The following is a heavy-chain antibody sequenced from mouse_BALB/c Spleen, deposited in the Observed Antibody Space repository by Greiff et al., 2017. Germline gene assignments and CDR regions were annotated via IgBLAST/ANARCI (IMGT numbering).Heavy chain of an antibody. Sequence: EVQLVESGGGLVQPKGSLKLSCAASGFTFNTYAMNWVRQAPGKGLEWVARIRSKSNNYATYYADSVKDRFTISRDDSQSMLYLQMNNLKTEDTAMYYCVRDLDNWDVCFDYWGQGTTLTVSS. CDR1: GFTFNTYA. V-gene: IGHV10-1*02. J-gene: IGHJ2*01. CDR3: VRDLDNWDVCFDY. D-gene: IGHD4-1*02. CDR2: IRSKSNNYAT.